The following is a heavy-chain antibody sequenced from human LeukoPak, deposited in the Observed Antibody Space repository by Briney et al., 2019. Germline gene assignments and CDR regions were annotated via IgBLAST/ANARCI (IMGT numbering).Heavy chain of an antibody. CDR2: INPESTTI. J-gene: IGHJ4*02. D-gene: IGHD1-1*01. CDR1: GFTFSFFW. V-gene: IGHV3-74*01. Sequence: GGSLRLSCAASGFTFSFFWITWVRQVPGKGLVWVARINPESTTISYADSVKGRFTISRDNARNTLYLQMNSLRVEDTAIYYCVKDHTGEQDKWGQGTLVTVSS. CDR3: VKDHTGEQDK.